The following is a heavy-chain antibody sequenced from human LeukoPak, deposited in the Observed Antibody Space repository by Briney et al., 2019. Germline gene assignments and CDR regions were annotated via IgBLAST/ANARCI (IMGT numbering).Heavy chain of an antibody. V-gene: IGHV1-18*01. J-gene: IGHJ4*02. CDR2: ISAYNGNT. D-gene: IGHD1-26*01. Sequence: ASVKVSCKASGYTFTSYGISWVRQAPGQGLEWMGWISAYNGNTNYVQKLQGRVTMTTDTSTSTAYMELRSLRSDDTAVYYCATMPLVGVLDYWGQGTLVTVSS. CDR1: GYTFTSYG. CDR3: ATMPLVGVLDY.